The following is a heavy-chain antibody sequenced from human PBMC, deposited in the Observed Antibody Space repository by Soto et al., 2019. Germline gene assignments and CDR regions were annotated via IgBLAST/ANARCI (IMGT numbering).Heavy chain of an antibody. Sequence: QMQLQESGPGLVKPSETLSLTCTVSGGSISSSSYYWGWIRQPPGQGLEWLGTIYSLGNTYYNPSRKSRVTNSVDKSKSQLFLKLSSVTAPDTAVYYCARQIYDSSGYYYAYWGQGTLVTVSS. CDR2: IYSLGNT. V-gene: IGHV4-39*01. CDR3: ARQIYDSSGYYYAY. J-gene: IGHJ4*02. CDR1: GGSISSSSYY. D-gene: IGHD3-22*01.